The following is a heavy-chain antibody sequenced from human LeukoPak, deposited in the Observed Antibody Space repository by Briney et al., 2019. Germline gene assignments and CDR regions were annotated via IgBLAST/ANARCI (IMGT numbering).Heavy chain of an antibody. CDR3: ARDISGYYYFDY. V-gene: IGHV3-64*04. D-gene: IGHD3-22*01. J-gene: IGHJ4*02. Sequence: GGSLRLSCSASGFPFSSYAMHWVRQAPGKGLEYVSAISDSGGSTYYADSVKGRFIISRDNSKNTLYLQMNSLRAEDTAVYYCARDISGYYYFDYWGQGTLVTVSS. CDR1: GFPFSSYA. CDR2: ISDSGGST.